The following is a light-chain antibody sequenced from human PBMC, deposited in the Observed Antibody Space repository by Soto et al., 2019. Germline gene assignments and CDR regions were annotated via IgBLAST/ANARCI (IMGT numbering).Light chain of an antibody. J-gene: IGKJ2*01. CDR1: QSVSSSN. CDR2: RTS. CDR3: QQYGTSPPYT. V-gene: IGKV3-20*01. Sequence: EIVLTQSPVTLSLSPGERATLSCRASQSVSSSNLAWYQQKTGQAPRLFIYRTSSKDTGIPDRFSGSGSGTDFTLTISRLEPEDFAVYYCQQYGTSPPYTFGQGTKLEIK.